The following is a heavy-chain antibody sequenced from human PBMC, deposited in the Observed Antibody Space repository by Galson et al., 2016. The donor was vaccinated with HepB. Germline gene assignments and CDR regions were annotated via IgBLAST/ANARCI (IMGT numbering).Heavy chain of an antibody. D-gene: IGHD3-10*01. Sequence: SLRLSCAASGFTFSSYGMSWVRQAPGKGLEWVSSISGSGGSTYYADSVKGRFTISRDNSQNTLYLQMTSLRREDTAVYYCAKPRYYYGSGNYGMDGWGQGTTVTVSS. J-gene: IGHJ6*02. CDR1: GFTFSSYG. CDR3: AKPRYYYGSGNYGMDG. V-gene: IGHV3-23*01. CDR2: ISGSGGST.